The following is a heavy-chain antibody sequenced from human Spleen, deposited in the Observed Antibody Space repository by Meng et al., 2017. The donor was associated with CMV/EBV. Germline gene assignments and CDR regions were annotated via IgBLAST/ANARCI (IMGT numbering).Heavy chain of an antibody. Sequence: SAGSISSSGFHWTWIRQHPGKGLEWIGYIYYHGNTYYNPSLESRVTISVDTSKNQFSLKLSSVTAADTAVYYCARDRLYYDSRWFDPWGQGTLVTVSS. CDR3: ARDRLYYDSRWFDP. CDR2: IYYHGNT. V-gene: IGHV4-31*02. CDR1: AGSISSSGFH. J-gene: IGHJ5*02. D-gene: IGHD3-22*01.